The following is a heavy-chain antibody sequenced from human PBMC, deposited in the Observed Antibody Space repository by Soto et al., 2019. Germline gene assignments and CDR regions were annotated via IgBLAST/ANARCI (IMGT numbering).Heavy chain of an antibody. J-gene: IGHJ4*02. D-gene: IGHD2-8*02. CDR3: ARDKITGLFDY. CDR1: GGSFSGYY. Sequence: QVQLQQWGAGLLKPSETLSLTCAVYGGSFSGYYWTWIRQPPGTGLAWIGEINHSGSTNYNPSLKRRVTISVDTSKNQFSLQLTSVTAADTAVYYCARDKITGLFDYWGQGTLVTVSS. V-gene: IGHV4-34*01. CDR2: INHSGST.